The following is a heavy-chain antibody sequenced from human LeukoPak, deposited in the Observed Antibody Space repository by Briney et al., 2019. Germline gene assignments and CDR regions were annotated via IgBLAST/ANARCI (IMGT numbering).Heavy chain of an antibody. CDR2: ISFYNGNT. CDR1: GYTFTSYG. V-gene: IGHV1-18*01. J-gene: IGHJ3*02. CDR3: ARRVAVARRDAFDI. Sequence: ASVKVSCMASGYTFTSYGISWVRQAPGQGLEGVGWISFYNGNTNYAQKLQGRVTMYTDTSTGTAYMELRSLRSEDTAGYYCARRVAVARRDAFDIWRQGTMVTVSS. D-gene: IGHD6-19*01.